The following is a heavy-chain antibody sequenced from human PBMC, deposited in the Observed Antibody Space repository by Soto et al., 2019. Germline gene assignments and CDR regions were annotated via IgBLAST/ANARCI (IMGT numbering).Heavy chain of an antibody. V-gene: IGHV1-2*02. CDR3: AREGQQLVPYYFDY. Sequence: ASVKVSCKVSGYTFTGYYMHWVRQAPGQGLEWMGWINPNSGGTNYAQKFQGRVTMTRDTSISTAYTELSRLRSDDTAVYYCAREGQQLVPYYFDYWGQGTLVTVSS. J-gene: IGHJ4*02. CDR2: INPNSGGT. D-gene: IGHD6-13*01. CDR1: GYTFTGYY.